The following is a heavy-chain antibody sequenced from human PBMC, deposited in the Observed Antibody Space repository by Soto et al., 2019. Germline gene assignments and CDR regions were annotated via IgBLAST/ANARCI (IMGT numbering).Heavy chain of an antibody. J-gene: IGHJ6*02. CDR1: GGSISSSSYY. Sequence: PSETLSLTCTVSGGSISSSSYYWGWIRQPPGKGLEWIGSIYYSGSTYYNPSLKSRVTISVDTSKNQFSLKLSSVTAADTAVYYCARLTPRQTFDYYGMDVWGQGTTVTVSS. CDR3: ARLTPRQTFDYYGMDV. D-gene: IGHD2-15*01. CDR2: IYYSGST. V-gene: IGHV4-39*01.